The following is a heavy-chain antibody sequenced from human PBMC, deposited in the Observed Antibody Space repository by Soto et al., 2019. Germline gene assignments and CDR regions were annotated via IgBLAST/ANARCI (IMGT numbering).Heavy chain of an antibody. D-gene: IGHD3-9*01. J-gene: IGHJ6*02. CDR2: INHNGST. Sequence: SETLSLTCAVYGGSFSGYYWSWIRQPPGKGLEWIGEINHNGSTNYNPSLKSRVTISVDTSKNQLSLKLSSVTAADTAVYYCARIISDFDRTRARYYYYGMDVWGQGTTVTVSS. V-gene: IGHV4-34*01. CDR3: ARIISDFDRTRARYYYYGMDV. CDR1: GGSFSGYY.